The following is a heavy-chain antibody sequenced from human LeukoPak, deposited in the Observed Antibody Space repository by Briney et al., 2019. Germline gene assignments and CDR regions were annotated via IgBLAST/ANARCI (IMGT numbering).Heavy chain of an antibody. CDR2: IYYSGST. CDR1: GGSISSYY. D-gene: IGHD6-19*01. Sequence: PSETLSLTCTVSGGSISSYYWNWIRQPPGKGLEWIGYIYYSGSTNYNPSLKSRVTISVDTSKNQFSLKLSSVTAADTAVYYCVRGGSSGWYEPNWYFDLWGRGTLVTVSS. J-gene: IGHJ2*01. V-gene: IGHV4-59*01. CDR3: VRGGSSGWYEPNWYFDL.